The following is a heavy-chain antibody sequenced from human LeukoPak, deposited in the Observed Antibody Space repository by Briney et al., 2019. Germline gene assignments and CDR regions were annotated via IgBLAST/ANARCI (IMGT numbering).Heavy chain of an antibody. Sequence: PSETLSLTCTVSGGSISSGSYYWSWIRQPAGKGLEWIGRIYTSGSTNYNPSLKSRVTISVDTSKNQFSLKLSSVTAADTAVYYCARDQYSRYYYDSSGYYLTWGQGTLVTVSS. D-gene: IGHD3-22*01. J-gene: IGHJ4*02. V-gene: IGHV4-61*02. CDR2: IYTSGST. CDR3: ARDQYSRYYYDSSGYYLT. CDR1: GGSISSGSYY.